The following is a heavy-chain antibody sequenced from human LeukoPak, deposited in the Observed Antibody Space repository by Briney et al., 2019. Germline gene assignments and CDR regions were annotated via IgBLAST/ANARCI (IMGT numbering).Heavy chain of an antibody. Sequence: GRSLRLSCAASGFSFSNFGMHWVRQAPGKGLDWVAVISYDGSHTFYGDSVKGRFTISRDNSKNTLDLQMNSLRAEDTAVYYCASLGGRNNWAFDHWGQGTLVIVSS. CDR3: ASLGGRNNWAFDH. V-gene: IGHV3-30*03. CDR2: ISYDGSHT. J-gene: IGHJ4*02. D-gene: IGHD2/OR15-2a*01. CDR1: GFSFSNFG.